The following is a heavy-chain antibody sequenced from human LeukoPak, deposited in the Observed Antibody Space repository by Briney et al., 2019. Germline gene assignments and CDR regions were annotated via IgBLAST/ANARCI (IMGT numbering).Heavy chain of an antibody. CDR1: GFTFDDYA. D-gene: IGHD1-26*01. CDR2: IYYSGRT. Sequence: GPLRLSCAASGFTFDDYAMHWVRQAPGKGLEWIGSIYYSGRTFYNPSLKNRVSISLDTSKGQFSLNLDSVTAADTAVYFCTRDRAHGTQDYWGQGTLVTVS. CDR3: TRDRAHGTQDY. V-gene: IGHV4-38-2*01. J-gene: IGHJ4*02.